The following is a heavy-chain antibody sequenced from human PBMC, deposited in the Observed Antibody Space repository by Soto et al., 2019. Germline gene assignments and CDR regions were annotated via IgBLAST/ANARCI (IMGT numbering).Heavy chain of an antibody. CDR3: ARQGIAVAVPTPFDY. Sequence: GGSLRLSCAASGFTFSSYAMHWVRQAPGKGLEWVAVISDDGSNKYYADSVKGRFTISRDNSKNTLYLQMNSLRAEDTAEYYCARQGIAVAVPTPFDYWGQGTLVTVSS. D-gene: IGHD6-19*01. CDR1: GFTFSSYA. CDR2: ISDDGSNK. J-gene: IGHJ4*02. V-gene: IGHV3-30-3*01.